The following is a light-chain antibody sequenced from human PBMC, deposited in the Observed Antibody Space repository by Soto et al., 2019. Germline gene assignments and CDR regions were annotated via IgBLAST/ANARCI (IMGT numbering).Light chain of an antibody. CDR2: DAS. CDR1: QSVSSY. CDR3: QQYNRYSLT. J-gene: IGKJ4*01. V-gene: IGKV3-11*01. Sequence: EIVLTQSPATLSLSPGERATLSCRASQSVSSYFAWYQQKPGQAPRLLIYDASSRATGIPARFSGSGSGTDFTLTINNLQPDDFATYHCQQYNRYSLTFGGGTKVEIK.